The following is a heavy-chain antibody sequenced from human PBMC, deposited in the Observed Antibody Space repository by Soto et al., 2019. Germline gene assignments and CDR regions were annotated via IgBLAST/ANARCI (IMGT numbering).Heavy chain of an antibody. D-gene: IGHD3-3*01. V-gene: IGHV1-18*01. CDR3: ARDLVSGSDFWRAYNGGYFDY. Sequence: QVQLVQSGAAVKRPGASVKVSCKASGYTFRNYGITWVRQAPGQGLEWMAWISPYNGNTNYAQDLQGRVTMTTDTSTSTAYMELRRLTSEDTAMYYCARDLVSGSDFWRAYNGGYFDYWGQGTLVTVCS. CDR2: ISPYNGNT. J-gene: IGHJ4*02. CDR1: GYTFRNYG.